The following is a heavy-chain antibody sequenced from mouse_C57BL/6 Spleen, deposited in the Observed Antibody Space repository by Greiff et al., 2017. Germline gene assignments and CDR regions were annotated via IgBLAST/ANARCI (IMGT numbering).Heavy chain of an antibody. CDR1: GYAFSSSW. D-gene: IGHD2-12*01. V-gene: IGHV1-82*01. CDR2: IYPGDGDT. Sequence: VQLQQSGPELVKPGASVKISCKASGYAFSSSWMNWVKQRPGKGLEWIGRIYPGDGDTNYNGKFKGQATLTADKSSSTAYMQLSSLTSEDSAVYFCARIVTVVTTYAMDYWGQGTSVTVSS. J-gene: IGHJ4*01. CDR3: ARIVTVVTTYAMDY.